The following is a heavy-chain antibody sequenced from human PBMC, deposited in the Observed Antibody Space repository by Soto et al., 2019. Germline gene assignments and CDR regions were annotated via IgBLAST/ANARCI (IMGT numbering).Heavy chain of an antibody. CDR2: ISYDGSNK. CDR3: ARDRDTAIDDYYYYGMDV. V-gene: IGHV3-30-3*01. CDR1: GFTFSSYA. Sequence: GGSLRLSCAASGFTFSSYAMHWVRQAPGKGLEWVAVISYDGSNKYYADSVKGRFTISRDNSKNTLYLQMNSLRAEDTAVYYCARDRDTAIDDYYYYGMDVWGQGTTVTVSS. J-gene: IGHJ6*02. D-gene: IGHD5-18*01.